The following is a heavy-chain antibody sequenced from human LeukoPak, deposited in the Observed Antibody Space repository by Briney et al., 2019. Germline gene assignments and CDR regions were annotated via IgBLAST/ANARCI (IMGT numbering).Heavy chain of an antibody. V-gene: IGHV4-59*11. CDR2: IFSTGTT. CDR1: GGSLSSHY. D-gene: IGHD2-2*01. CDR3: ARFSSDCSTASCYLTY. J-gene: IGHJ4*02. Sequence: PSGTLSLTCTVSGGSLSSHYWSWIRQPPGKGLELIGHIFSTGTTFYNPSLSGRVSISLDTSRNQFSLKLTSVAAADTAVYYCARFSSDCSTASCYLTYWGQGTLVTVSS.